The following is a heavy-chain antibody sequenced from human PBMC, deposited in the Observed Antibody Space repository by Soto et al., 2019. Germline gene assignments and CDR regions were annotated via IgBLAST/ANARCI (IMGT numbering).Heavy chain of an antibody. CDR2: TIPVFNTA. CDR1: GGTLSDHG. J-gene: IGHJ3*02. D-gene: IGHD3-10*01. Sequence: QVQLEQSGAEVKKPGSSVKVSCKASGGTLSDHGVAWLRQAPGQGLEWMGGTIPVFNTAKYAQKFQGRVTVTADKFTNIAYMDLSSLRSEDTAVYFCSRGVYGSGNYYTGPSAFDIWGQGTMVIVSS. CDR3: SRGVYGSGNYYTGPSAFDI. V-gene: IGHV1-69*06.